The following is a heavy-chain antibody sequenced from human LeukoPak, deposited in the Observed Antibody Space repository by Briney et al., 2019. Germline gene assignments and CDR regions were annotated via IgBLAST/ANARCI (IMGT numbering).Heavy chain of an antibody. V-gene: IGHV1-46*01. CDR1: GYTFTSNY. CDR2: IYPRDGST. Sequence: ASVKVSCKASGYTFTSNYIHWVRQAPGQGLEWMGMIYPRDGSTSYAQKFQGRVTVTRDTSTSTVYMELSSLRSEDTAVYYCARSPPAATTNWFDPWGQGTLVTVSS. CDR3: ARSPPAATTNWFDP. J-gene: IGHJ5*02. D-gene: IGHD2-15*01.